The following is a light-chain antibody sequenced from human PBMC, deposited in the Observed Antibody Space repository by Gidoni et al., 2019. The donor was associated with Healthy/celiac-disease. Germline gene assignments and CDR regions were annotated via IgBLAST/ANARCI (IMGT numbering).Light chain of an antibody. V-gene: IGLV3-1*01. CDR1: KLGDKY. CDR3: QAWDSSTAVV. CDR2: QDS. Sequence: SYALTQPPSVSVSPGQTASITCSGDKLGDKYACWYQQKPGQSPVLVIYQDSKRPSGIPERFSGSNSGNTATLTISGTQAMDEADYYCQAWDSSTAVVFGGGTKLTGL. J-gene: IGLJ2*01.